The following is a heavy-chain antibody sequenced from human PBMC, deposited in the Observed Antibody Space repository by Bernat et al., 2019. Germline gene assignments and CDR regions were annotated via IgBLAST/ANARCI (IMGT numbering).Heavy chain of an antibody. V-gene: IGHV3-11*01. D-gene: IGHD4-17*01. CDR1: GFTFSDHY. CDR2: MSSSGNTI. J-gene: IGHJ3*02. CDR3: ARAQFIDYGDMIVLPTEGTLDI. Sequence: QVQLVESGGGLVKPGGSLRLSCAASGFTFSDHYMSWIRQAPGKGLEWLSYMSSSGNTIYYADSVKGRFIISRDNAENSLSLQMNRLRAEDTAVYYCARAQFIDYGDMIVLPTEGTLDIWGQGTMVTVSS.